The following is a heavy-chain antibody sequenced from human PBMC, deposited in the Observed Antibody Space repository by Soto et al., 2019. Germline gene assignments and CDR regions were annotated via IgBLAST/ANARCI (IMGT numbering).Heavy chain of an antibody. CDR1: GGSLCSYY. D-gene: IGHD4-17*01. CDR2: ITHSGRT. V-gene: IGHV4-34*01. CDR3: ARGTATTGSYDS. Sequence: QVHLQQWGAGLLKPSQTLSLTCAVYGGSLCSYYWHWIRQSPGQGLEWIGEITHSGRTKYRSSLESRITISLDKSKNWFSLRLTYVTAADSAVYYCARGTATTGSYDSWGQGTLATVSS. J-gene: IGHJ5*02.